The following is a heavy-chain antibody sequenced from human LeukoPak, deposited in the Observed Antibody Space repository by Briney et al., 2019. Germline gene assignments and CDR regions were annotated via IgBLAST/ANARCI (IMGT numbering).Heavy chain of an antibody. D-gene: IGHD2/OR15-2a*01. CDR1: VYSFTTYY. V-gene: IGHV1-46*01. CDR2: INPSGGST. Sequence: APLKVSCKTSVYSFTTYYIHCVRQAAGQGREWMGIINPSGGSTTHAQKFQGRLTMASDTSTSTVYMELSSLRSEDTAMYYCARSSAYCNEADIWVQGTMVSVSS. CDR3: ARSSAYCNEADI. J-gene: IGHJ3*02.